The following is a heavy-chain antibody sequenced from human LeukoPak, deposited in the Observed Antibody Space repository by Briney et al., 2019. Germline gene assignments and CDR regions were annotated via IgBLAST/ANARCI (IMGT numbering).Heavy chain of an antibody. J-gene: IGHJ4*02. Sequence: PGGSLRLSCAASGFIFSNYGMNWVRQAPGKGLEWVAVIWYDGSNKYYADSVKGRFTISRDNSKNTLYLQMNSLRAEDTAVYYCARGDQSDYWGQGTLVTVSS. CDR1: GFIFSNYG. CDR3: ARGDQSDY. V-gene: IGHV3-33*08. CDR2: IWYDGSNK. D-gene: IGHD3-10*01.